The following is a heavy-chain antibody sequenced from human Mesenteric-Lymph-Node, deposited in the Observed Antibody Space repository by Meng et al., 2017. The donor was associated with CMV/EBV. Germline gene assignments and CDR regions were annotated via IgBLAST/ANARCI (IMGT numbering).Heavy chain of an antibody. CDR3: ARAPEPERTFDY. J-gene: IGHJ4*02. Sequence: SETLSLTCTVSGGPIVSTTYYWGWIRQPPKKPLEWIGSVYYSGSTHYNPSLRSRVIISVDTSKNQFSLTLDSVTAADTAVYYCARAPEPERTFDYWGQGTLVTVSS. CDR2: VYYSGST. D-gene: IGHD1-14*01. V-gene: IGHV4-39*01. CDR1: GGPIVSTTYY.